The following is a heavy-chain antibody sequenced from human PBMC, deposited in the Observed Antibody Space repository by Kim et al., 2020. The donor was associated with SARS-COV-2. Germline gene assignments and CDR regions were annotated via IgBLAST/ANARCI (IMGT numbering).Heavy chain of an antibody. CDR2: IYSGGST. J-gene: IGHJ4*02. CDR3: ARGLLWFREPFDY. D-gene: IGHD3-10*01. Sequence: GGSLRLSCAASGFTVSSNYMSWVRQAPGKGLEWVSVIYSGGSTYYADSVKGRFTISRDNSKNTLYLQMNSLRAEDTAVYYCARGLLWFREPFDYWGQGTLVTVSS. V-gene: IGHV3-53*01. CDR1: GFTVSSNY.